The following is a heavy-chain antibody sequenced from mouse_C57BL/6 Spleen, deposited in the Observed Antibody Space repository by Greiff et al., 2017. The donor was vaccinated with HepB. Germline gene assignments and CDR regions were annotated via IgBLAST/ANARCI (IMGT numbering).Heavy chain of an antibody. CDR1: GYTFTSYW. Sequence: VQLQQPGAELVKPGASVKLSCKASGYTFTSYWMHWVKQRPGQGLEWIGMIHPNSGSTNYNEKFKSKATLTVDKSSSTAYMPLSSLTSEDSAVYYCARDYYGSSLYFDVWGTGTTVTVSS. D-gene: IGHD1-1*01. J-gene: IGHJ1*03. CDR3: ARDYYGSSLYFDV. V-gene: IGHV1-64*01. CDR2: IHPNSGST.